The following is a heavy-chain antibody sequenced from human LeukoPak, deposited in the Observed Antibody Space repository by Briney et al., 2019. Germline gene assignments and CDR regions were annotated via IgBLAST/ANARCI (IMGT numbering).Heavy chain of an antibody. Sequence: GGSLRLSCAASGFTFSSYWMSWVRQAPGKGLEWVANIKQEGSEKYYVDSVKGRFTISRDNAKNSLYLQMNSLRAEDTAVYYCARDEGSGSYSSLHFDYWGQGTLVTVSS. CDR3: ARDEGSGSYSSLHFDY. D-gene: IGHD3-10*01. V-gene: IGHV3-7*01. CDR2: IKQEGSEK. CDR1: GFTFSSYW. J-gene: IGHJ4*02.